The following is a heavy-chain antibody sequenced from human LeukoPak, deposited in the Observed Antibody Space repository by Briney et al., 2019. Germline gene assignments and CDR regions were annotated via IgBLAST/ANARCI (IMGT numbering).Heavy chain of an antibody. V-gene: IGHV4-59*01. CDR2: IYYSGST. D-gene: IGHD3-22*01. CDR1: GGSISSYY. CDR3: ARANYDSSGHIDY. Sequence: VKPSETLSLTCTVSGGSISSYYWSWIRQPPGKGLEWIGYIYYSGSTNYNPSLKSRVTISVDTSKNQFSLKLSSVTAADTAVYYCARANYDSSGHIDYWGQGTLVTVSS. J-gene: IGHJ4*02.